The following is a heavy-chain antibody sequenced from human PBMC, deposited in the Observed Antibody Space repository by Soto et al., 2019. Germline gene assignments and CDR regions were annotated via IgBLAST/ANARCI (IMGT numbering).Heavy chain of an antibody. D-gene: IGHD2-15*01. J-gene: IGHJ1*01. Sequence: QVQLQESGPGLVKPSQTLSLTCTVSGGSISSGGYYWSWIRQHPGKGLEWIGYIYYSGSTYYNPSLKSRVTISVDTSKNQFSLKLSSVTAADTAVYYCGRERCSGGSCPEGYFQHWGQGTLVTVSS. CDR2: IYYSGST. V-gene: IGHV4-31*03. CDR3: GRERCSGGSCPEGYFQH. CDR1: GGSISSGGYY.